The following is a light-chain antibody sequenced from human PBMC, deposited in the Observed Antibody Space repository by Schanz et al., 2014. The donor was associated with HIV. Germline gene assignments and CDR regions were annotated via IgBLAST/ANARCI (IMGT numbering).Light chain of an antibody. J-gene: IGKJ1*01. CDR1: QSISNW. V-gene: IGKV1-5*01. CDR3: QQYRSYSRT. Sequence: DIQMTQSPSTLSASIGDRVTITCRASQSISNWLAWYQQKPGKAPKLLIYAASTLQSGVPSRFSGSGFGTSFTLTISSLQPDDFATYYCQQYRSYSRTFGQGTKVEIK. CDR2: AAS.